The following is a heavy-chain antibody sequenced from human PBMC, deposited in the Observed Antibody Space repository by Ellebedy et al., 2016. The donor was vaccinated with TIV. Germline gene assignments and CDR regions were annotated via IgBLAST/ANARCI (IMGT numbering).Heavy chain of an antibody. Sequence: PGGSLRLSCAASGFTVNSYFMSWVRQAPGKGLEWVSIIYKDGGTNYIDSVLGRFTISRDSSENTLYLQMESLRAEDTAVYYCARDPGGGGDFGDNWFDPWGQGTLVTVSS. CDR2: IYKDGGT. J-gene: IGHJ5*02. D-gene: IGHD2-21*01. CDR1: GFTVNSYF. CDR3: ARDPGGGGDFGDNWFDP. V-gene: IGHV3-66*01.